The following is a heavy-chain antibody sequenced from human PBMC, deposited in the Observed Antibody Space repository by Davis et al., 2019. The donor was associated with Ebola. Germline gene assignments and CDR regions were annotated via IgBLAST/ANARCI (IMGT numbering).Heavy chain of an antibody. CDR1: GFTFSSYW. D-gene: IGHD3-22*01. Sequence: HTGGSLRLSCAASGFTFSSYWMHWVRQAPGKGLVWVSRINNDGTSTTYADSVKGRFTISRDNAKNTLFLQMNSLRAEDTAVYYCAKDYYDSSGYLYDRDAFDIWGQGTMVTVSS. CDR2: INNDGTST. CDR3: AKDYYDSSGYLYDRDAFDI. V-gene: IGHV3-74*01. J-gene: IGHJ3*02.